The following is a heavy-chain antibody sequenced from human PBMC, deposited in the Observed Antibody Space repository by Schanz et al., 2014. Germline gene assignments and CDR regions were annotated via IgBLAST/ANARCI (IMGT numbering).Heavy chain of an antibody. D-gene: IGHD3-10*01. CDR3: ARVHIATYHYNSPGAFDI. V-gene: IGHV1-18*01. CDR1: GYIFGSHG. J-gene: IGHJ3*02. Sequence: QVQLVQSGAEVKKPGASMKVSCKASGYIFGSHGMTWVRQAPGQGPELMGWINAHTGNTQYAQKFQGRVNMTRDTVTTTVHLELTRLRTDDTAIYYCARVHIATYHYNSPGAFDIWGQGTRVTVSS. CDR2: INAHTGNT.